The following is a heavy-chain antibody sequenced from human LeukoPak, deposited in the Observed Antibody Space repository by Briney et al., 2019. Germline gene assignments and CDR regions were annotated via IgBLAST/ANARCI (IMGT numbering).Heavy chain of an antibody. Sequence: GGSLRLSCAASGFTFSTYWMAWVRQAPGKGLEWVANIKGDESAKHQADSVKGRFTISRDNVQNSVYLQMNSLRAEDTAVYYCAKDPFGEPIGDYWGQGTLVTVSS. D-gene: IGHD3-16*01. V-gene: IGHV3-7*03. CDR2: IKGDESAK. J-gene: IGHJ4*02. CDR3: AKDPFGEPIGDY. CDR1: GFTFSTYW.